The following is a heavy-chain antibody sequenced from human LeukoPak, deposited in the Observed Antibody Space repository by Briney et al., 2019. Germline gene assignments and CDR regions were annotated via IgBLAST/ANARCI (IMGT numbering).Heavy chain of an antibody. V-gene: IGHV1-69*05. D-gene: IGHD1-1*01. Sequence: GASVKVSCKASGGTFSSYAISGVRQAPGKGLEGMGGIIPIFGTANYAQKFQGRVTITTDESTSSAHMNRRSLRSADTAVYYCARVGERAFDYWGQGTLVTVSS. CDR3: ARVGERAFDY. J-gene: IGHJ4*02. CDR1: GGTFSSYA. CDR2: IIPIFGTA.